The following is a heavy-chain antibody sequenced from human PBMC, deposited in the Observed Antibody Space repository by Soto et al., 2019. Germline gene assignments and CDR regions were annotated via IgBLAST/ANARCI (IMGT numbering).Heavy chain of an antibody. CDR3: ARDSPYDYVWGSYRGTFDY. V-gene: IGHV3-30-3*01. CDR1: GFTFSSYA. Sequence: QVQLVESGGGVVQPGRSLRLSCAASGFTFSSYAMHWVRQAPGKGLEWVAVISYDGSNKYYADSVKGRFTISRDNSKNTLYLQMNSLRAEDRAVYYCARDSPYDYVWGSYRGTFDYWGQGTLVTVSS. D-gene: IGHD3-16*02. J-gene: IGHJ4*02. CDR2: ISYDGSNK.